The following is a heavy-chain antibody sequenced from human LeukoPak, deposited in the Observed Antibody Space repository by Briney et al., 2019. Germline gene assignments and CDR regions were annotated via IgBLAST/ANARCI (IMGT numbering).Heavy chain of an antibody. CDR2: ISGSGGST. CDR3: AKGGRYFDILTGYYAALCYFDY. J-gene: IGHJ4*02. Sequence: PGGSLRLSCAASGFTFNSYAMSWVRQAPGKGLEWVSGISGSGGSTDYADSVKGRFTISRDNSKNTLYLQMNSLRAEDTAVYYCAKGGRYFDILTGYYAALCYFDYWGQGTLVTVSS. CDR1: GFTFNSYA. V-gene: IGHV3-23*01. D-gene: IGHD3-9*01.